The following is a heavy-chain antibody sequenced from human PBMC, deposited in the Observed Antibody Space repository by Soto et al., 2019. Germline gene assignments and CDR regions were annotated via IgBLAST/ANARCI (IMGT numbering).Heavy chain of an antibody. CDR3: HSGSFFDRPTFDY. J-gene: IGHJ4*02. CDR2: ISYDGSNK. Sequence: GGSLRLSCAASGFTFSSYAMHWVRQAPGKGLEWVAVISYDGSNKYYADSVKGRFTISRDNSKNTLYLQMNSLRAEDTAVYYCHSGSFFDRPTFDYWGQGTLVTVSS. V-gene: IGHV3-30-3*01. CDR1: GFTFSSYA. D-gene: IGHD3-9*01.